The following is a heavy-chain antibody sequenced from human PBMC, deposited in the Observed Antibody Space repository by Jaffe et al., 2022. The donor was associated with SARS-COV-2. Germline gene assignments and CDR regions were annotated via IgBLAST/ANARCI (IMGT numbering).Heavy chain of an antibody. CDR2: ISGDGGST. CDR3: AKDASIAARRYYYYGMDV. J-gene: IGHJ6*02. V-gene: IGHV3-43*02. D-gene: IGHD6-6*01. Sequence: EVQLVESGGGVVQPGGSLRLSCAASGFTFDDYAMHWVRQAPGKGLEWVSLISGDGGSTYYADSVKGRFTISRDNSKNSLYLQMNSLRTEDTALYYCAKDASIAARRYYYYGMDVWGQGTTVTVSS. CDR1: GFTFDDYA.